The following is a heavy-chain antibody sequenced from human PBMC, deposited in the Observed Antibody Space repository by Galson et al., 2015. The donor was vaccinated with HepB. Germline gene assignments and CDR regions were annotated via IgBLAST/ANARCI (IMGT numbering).Heavy chain of an antibody. Sequence: SLRLSCAASGFTFNTYGIHWVRQAPGKGLEWVAVIWYDASRQYYADYVTGRFTISRDNSKNTVYLGINSLRAGDTAVYYCARDFSPTNRVIGGRGGLNYWGQGTLVTVSS. V-gene: IGHV3-33*01. CDR1: GFTFNTYG. J-gene: IGHJ4*02. CDR3: ARDFSPTNRVIGGRGGLNY. CDR2: IWYDASRQ. D-gene: IGHD2/OR15-2a*01.